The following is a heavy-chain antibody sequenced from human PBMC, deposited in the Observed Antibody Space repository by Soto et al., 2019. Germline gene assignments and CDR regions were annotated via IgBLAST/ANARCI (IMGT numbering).Heavy chain of an antibody. CDR1: GFTFSSYA. J-gene: IGHJ4*02. CDR3: ARDGNSYYDSSGSTQYYFDY. CDR2: ISYDGSNK. V-gene: IGHV3-30-3*01. Sequence: GGSLRLSCAASGFTFSSYAMHWVRQAPGKGLEWVAVISYDGSNKYYADSVKGRFTISRDNSKNTLYLQMNSLRAEVTAVYYCARDGNSYYDSSGSTQYYFDYWGQATLVTVSS. D-gene: IGHD3-22*01.